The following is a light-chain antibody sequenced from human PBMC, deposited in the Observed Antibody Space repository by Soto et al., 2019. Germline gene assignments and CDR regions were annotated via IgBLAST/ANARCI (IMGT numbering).Light chain of an antibody. V-gene: IGKV3-20*01. Sequence: EIVLTQSPGTLSLSPGERATLSCMASQSVRNSYLAWYQQKPGQAPRLLMSGASSRSTGIPDRFSGNGSGTDFTLTISSLQAEDVAVYYCQQYYSTPQTFGQGTKVDIK. CDR3: QQYYSTPQT. J-gene: IGKJ1*01. CDR1: QSVRNSY. CDR2: GAS.